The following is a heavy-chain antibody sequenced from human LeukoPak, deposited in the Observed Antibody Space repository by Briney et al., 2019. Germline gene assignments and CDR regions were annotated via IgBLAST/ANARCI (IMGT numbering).Heavy chain of an antibody. D-gene: IGHD1-20*01. V-gene: IGHV3-21*01. CDR3: ARDVYNWNDGDYYYYGMDV. Sequence: GGSLRLSCAASGFTFSSYSMNWVRQAPGKGLEWVSSISSGSSYIYYADAVKGRFTISRDNAKNSLYLKMNSLRAEDTAVYYCARDVYNWNDGDYYYYGMDVWGQGTTVTVSS. CDR2: ISSGSSYI. J-gene: IGHJ6*02. CDR1: GFTFSSYS.